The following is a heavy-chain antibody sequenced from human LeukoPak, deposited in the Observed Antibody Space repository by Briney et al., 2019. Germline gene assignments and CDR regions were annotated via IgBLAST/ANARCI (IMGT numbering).Heavy chain of an antibody. V-gene: IGHV3-7*01. CDR3: ASGGSGSPVDY. CDR2: IKQDGSEK. D-gene: IGHD3-22*01. Sequence: PGGSLRLSCAASGFTFSIYWMTWVRQAPGKGLEWVANIKQDGSEKYYVDSVKGRFTISRDNAKNSLYLQMNSLRVEDTTVYYCASGGSGSPVDYWVQGTQVTVSS. CDR1: GFTFSIYW. J-gene: IGHJ4*02.